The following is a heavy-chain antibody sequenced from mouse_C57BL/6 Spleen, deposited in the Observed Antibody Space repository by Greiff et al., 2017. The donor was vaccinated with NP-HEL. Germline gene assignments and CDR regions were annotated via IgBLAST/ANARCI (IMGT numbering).Heavy chain of an antibody. D-gene: IGHD4-1*01. CDR2: IYPGSGST. CDR3: ARKTGNRDD. Sequence: VKLQHPGAELVKPGASVKMSCKASGYTFTSYWLTWVKQRPGQGLGWIGDIYPGSGSTNYNEKFKSKATLTVDTSSSTAYMQLSSLTSEDSAVYYCARKTGNRDDWGQGTTLTVSS. J-gene: IGHJ2*01. CDR1: GYTFTSYW. V-gene: IGHV1-55*01.